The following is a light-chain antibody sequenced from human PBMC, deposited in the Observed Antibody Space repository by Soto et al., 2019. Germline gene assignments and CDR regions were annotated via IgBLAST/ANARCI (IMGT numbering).Light chain of an antibody. J-gene: IGLJ2*01. CDR1: SSDVGGYDY. CDR3: SSYAGSNNLV. V-gene: IGLV2-8*01. Sequence: QSALTQPPSASGSPGPSVTISCTGTSSDVGGYDYVSWYQQHPGKAPKLMFYEVSKRPSGVPDRFSGSKSGNTASLSVSGLQAEDEADYYCSSYAGSNNLVFCGGTKVTVL. CDR2: EVS.